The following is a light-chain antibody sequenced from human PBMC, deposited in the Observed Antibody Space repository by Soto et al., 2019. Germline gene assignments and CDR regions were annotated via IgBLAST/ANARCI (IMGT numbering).Light chain of an antibody. J-gene: IGKJ4*01. CDR1: QSVLYTSNNKNY. Sequence: DIVMTQSPNSLAVSLGERATLNCKSSQSVLYTSNNKNYLAWYQQKPRQPPKLLIYWASTRESGVPDRFSGSGSGTDFTLTISSLQAEDVAVYYCQQYYSTPFTFGGGTKVEIK. CDR3: QQYYSTPFT. V-gene: IGKV4-1*01. CDR2: WAS.